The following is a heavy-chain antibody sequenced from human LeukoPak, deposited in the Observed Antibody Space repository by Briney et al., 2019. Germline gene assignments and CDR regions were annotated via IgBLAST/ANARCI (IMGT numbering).Heavy chain of an antibody. CDR2: IYYSGST. V-gene: IGHV4-39*07. CDR3: ATPNFGYSYGYFYFDY. Sequence: SETLSLTCTVSGGSISSSSYYWGWIRQPPGKGLEWIGSIYYSGSTYYNPSLKSRVTISVDTSKNQFSLKLSSVTAADTAVYYCATPNFGYSYGYFYFDYWGQGTLVTVSS. D-gene: IGHD5-18*01. J-gene: IGHJ4*02. CDR1: GGSISSSSYY.